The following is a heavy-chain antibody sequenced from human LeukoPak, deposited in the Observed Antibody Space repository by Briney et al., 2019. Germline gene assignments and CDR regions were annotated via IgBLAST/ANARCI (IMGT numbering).Heavy chain of an antibody. D-gene: IGHD3-10*01. CDR1: GYTLTELS. CDR2: FDPEDGET. CDR3: ATGSLLWYGMDV. V-gene: IGHV1-24*01. Sequence: ASVKVSCKVSGYTLTELSMHWVRQAPGKGLEWMGGFDPEDGETICAQKFQGRVTMTEDTSTDTAYMELSSLRSEDTAVYYCATGSLLWYGMDVWGQGTTVTLSS. J-gene: IGHJ6*02.